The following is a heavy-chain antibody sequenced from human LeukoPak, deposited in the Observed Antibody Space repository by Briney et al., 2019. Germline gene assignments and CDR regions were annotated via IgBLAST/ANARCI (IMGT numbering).Heavy chain of an antibody. CDR1: GFTFSRYS. Sequence: GGSLRLSCAASGFTFSRYSMNWVRQAPGKGLEWVSSISSGSSYIYYADSVKGRFTISRDNAKNSLYLQMNSLRAEDTAVYYCARAPMVRGAQYYFDSWGQGTLVTVSS. J-gene: IGHJ4*02. CDR3: ARAPMVRGAQYYFDS. V-gene: IGHV3-21*01. CDR2: ISSGSSYI. D-gene: IGHD3-10*01.